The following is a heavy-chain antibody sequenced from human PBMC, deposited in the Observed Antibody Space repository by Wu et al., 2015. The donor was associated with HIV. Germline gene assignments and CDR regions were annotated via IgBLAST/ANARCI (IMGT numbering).Heavy chain of an antibody. CDR3: ARAGGYYGMDV. CDR1: GGTFSTYA. J-gene: IGHJ6*02. Sequence: QVQLVQSGPEVKKPGSSVKVSCKASGGTFSTYALSWVRQAPGQGLEWMGGIIPIFGTANYAQKFQGRVTITTDESTSTAYMELSNVRSEDTAVYFCARAGGYYGMDVVGPRDHGHRLL. V-gene: IGHV1-69*05. CDR2: IIPIFGTA.